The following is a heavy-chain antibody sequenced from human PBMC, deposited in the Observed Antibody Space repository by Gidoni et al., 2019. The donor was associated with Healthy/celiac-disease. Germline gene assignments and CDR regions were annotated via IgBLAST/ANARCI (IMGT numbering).Heavy chain of an antibody. V-gene: IGHV4-59*01. D-gene: IGHD4-17*01. CDR3: ARGPVTHARPSNLDDAFDI. Sequence: QVQLQESGPGLVKPSETLSLTCTVPGGSISSYYWSWIRQPPGKGLEWIGYIYYSGSTNYNPSLKSRVTISVDTSKNQFSLKLSSVTAADTAVYYCARGPVTHARPSNLDDAFDIWGQGTMVTVSS. CDR1: GGSISSYY. CDR2: IYYSGST. J-gene: IGHJ3*02.